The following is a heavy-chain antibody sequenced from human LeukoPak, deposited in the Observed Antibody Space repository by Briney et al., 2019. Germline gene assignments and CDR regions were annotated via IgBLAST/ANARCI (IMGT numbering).Heavy chain of an antibody. V-gene: IGHV1-18*01. CDR3: ARDPERYYDFWSGYYPFDY. J-gene: IGHJ4*02. CDR1: GYTFTSYG. CDR2: ISAYNGNT. Sequence: GASVKVSCKASGYTFTSYGISWVRQAAGQGLEGMGWISAYNGNTNYAQKLQGRVTMTTDTSTSTAYMELRSLRSDDTAVYYCARDPERYYDFWSGYYPFDYWGQGTLVTVSS. D-gene: IGHD3-3*01.